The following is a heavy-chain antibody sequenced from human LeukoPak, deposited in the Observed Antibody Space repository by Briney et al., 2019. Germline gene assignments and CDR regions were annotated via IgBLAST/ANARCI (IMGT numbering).Heavy chain of an antibody. J-gene: IGHJ4*02. D-gene: IGHD5-18*01. CDR3: AREDTAMTSMDYFDY. V-gene: IGHV1-46*01. Sequence: GASVKVSCKASGYTFTIYYMHWVRQAPGQGPEWMGIINPSGGSTSYAQKFQGRVTMTRDTSTSTVYMELSSLRSEDTAVYYCAREDTAMTSMDYFDYWGQGTLVTVSS. CDR2: INPSGGST. CDR1: GYTFTIYY.